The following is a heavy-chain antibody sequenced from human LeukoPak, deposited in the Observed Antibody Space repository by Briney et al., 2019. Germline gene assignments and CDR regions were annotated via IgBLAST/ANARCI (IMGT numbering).Heavy chain of an antibody. Sequence: GESLKISGKGSGYSFTSYWSGWVRQMPGKGLEWMGIIYPGDSDTRYSPSFQGQATSSADKSISPAYLQWSSLKASDTAMYYCARSDYYDSSGYYFWVWFDPWGQGTLVTVSS. D-gene: IGHD3-22*01. CDR2: IYPGDSDT. CDR3: ARSDYYDSSGYYFWVWFDP. CDR1: GYSFTSYW. J-gene: IGHJ5*02. V-gene: IGHV5-51*01.